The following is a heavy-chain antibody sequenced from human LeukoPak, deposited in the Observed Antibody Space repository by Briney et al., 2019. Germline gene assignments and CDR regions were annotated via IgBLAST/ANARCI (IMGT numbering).Heavy chain of an antibody. V-gene: IGHV3-15*01. D-gene: IGHD3-16*02. CDR2: IKSKTDGGTT. J-gene: IGHJ4*02. Sequence: GGSLRLSCAASGFTFSNAWMSWVRQAPGKGLEWVGRIKSKTDGGTTDYAAPVKGRFTISRDDSKNTLYLQMNSLKTEDTAVYCCTTDPSDYDYVWGSYRPFDYWGQGTLVTVSS. CDR3: TTDPSDYDYVWGSYRPFDY. CDR1: GFTFSNAW.